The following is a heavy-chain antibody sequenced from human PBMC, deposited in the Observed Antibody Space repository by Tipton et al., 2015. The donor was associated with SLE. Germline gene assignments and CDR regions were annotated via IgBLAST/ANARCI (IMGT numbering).Heavy chain of an antibody. CDR3: ARVLWAEYYDDSSGPFDY. Sequence: QLMQSGAEVKKPGSSVKVSRKASGGTFSSYAISWVRQAPGQGLEWMGRIIPILGIANYAQKFQGRVTITADKSTSTAYMGLSSLRSEDTAVYYCARVLWAEYYDDSSGPFDYWGQGTLVTVSS. CDR1: GGTFSSYA. V-gene: IGHV1-69*09. D-gene: IGHD3-22*01. CDR2: IIPILGIA. J-gene: IGHJ4*02.